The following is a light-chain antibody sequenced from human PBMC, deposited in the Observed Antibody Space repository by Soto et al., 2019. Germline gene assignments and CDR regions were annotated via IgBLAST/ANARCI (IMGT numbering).Light chain of an antibody. CDR1: QTISSW. V-gene: IGKV1-39*01. Sequence: DLQMTQPPSTLSGSVGARVTITCRASQTISSWLAWYQQKPGKAPKLLIYAASTLQSGVPSRFSGSGSGTDLTLNISSPKPEDVETYYCQQSYSTPRTFGQGTKVDIK. CDR2: AAS. J-gene: IGKJ1*01. CDR3: QQSYSTPRT.